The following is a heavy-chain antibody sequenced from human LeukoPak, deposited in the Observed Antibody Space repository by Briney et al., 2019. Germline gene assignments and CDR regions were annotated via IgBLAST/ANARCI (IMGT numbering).Heavy chain of an antibody. CDR1: GFTFSSYG. Sequence: GRSLRLSCAASGFTFSSYGMHWVRQAPGKALEWVAVIWYDGSNKYYADSVKGRFTISRDNSKNTLYLQMNSLRAEDTAVYYCARSYYYGSGPFDPWGQGTLVTVSS. D-gene: IGHD3-10*01. CDR3: ARSYYYGSGPFDP. V-gene: IGHV3-33*01. CDR2: IWYDGSNK. J-gene: IGHJ5*02.